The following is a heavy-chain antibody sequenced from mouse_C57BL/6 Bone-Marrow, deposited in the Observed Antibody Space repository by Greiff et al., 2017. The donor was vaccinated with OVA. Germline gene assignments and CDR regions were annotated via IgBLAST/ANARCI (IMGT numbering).Heavy chain of an antibody. Sequence: VQLQESGPELVKPGASVKISCKASGYEFSSSWMNWVKQRPGKGLEWIGRIYPGDGDTNYNGKFKGKATLTADKSSSTAYMQLSSLTSEDSAVYFCARRAGLYYAMDYWGQGTSVTVSS. J-gene: IGHJ4*01. CDR2: IYPGDGDT. CDR3: ARRAGLYYAMDY. CDR1: GYEFSSSW. D-gene: IGHD3-1*01. V-gene: IGHV1-82*01.